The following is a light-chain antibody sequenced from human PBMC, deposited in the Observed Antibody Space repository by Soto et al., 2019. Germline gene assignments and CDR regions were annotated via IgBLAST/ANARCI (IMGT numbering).Light chain of an antibody. V-gene: IGKV1-17*01. J-gene: IGKJ1*01. CDR2: EAS. CDR1: QDIRND. Sequence: DIQMTQSPSSLSASVGDRVTITCRASQDIRNDLDWCQQKPAKAPERLIYEASNLQSGVPSRFSGSGSGTEFTLTISSLQAEDFAIYFCLQYSTYPWTFSQGTKVESK. CDR3: LQYSTYPWT.